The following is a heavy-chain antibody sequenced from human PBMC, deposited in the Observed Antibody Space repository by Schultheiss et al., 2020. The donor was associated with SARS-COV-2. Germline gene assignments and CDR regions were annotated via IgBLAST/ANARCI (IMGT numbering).Heavy chain of an antibody. CDR1: GFSLSTSGVG. CDR2: IDWDDDK. Sequence: SGPTLVKPTQTLTLTCTFSGFSLSTSGVGVGWIRQPPGKALEWLARIDWDDDKYYSTSLKTRLTISKDTSKNEVVFTMTNMDPVDTATYYCAHTDYELLGFDYWGQGTLVTVSS. D-gene: IGHD1-26*01. V-gene: IGHV2-70*12. J-gene: IGHJ4*02. CDR3: AHTDYELLGFDY.